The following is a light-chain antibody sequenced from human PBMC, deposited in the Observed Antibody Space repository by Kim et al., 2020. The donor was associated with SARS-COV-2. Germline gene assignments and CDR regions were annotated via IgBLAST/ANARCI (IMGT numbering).Light chain of an antibody. CDR3: SSRDSSGDHVV. CDR1: SLRKCY. CDR2: GKY. Sequence: ALGQTVRLTCQGDSLRKCYATWYQQRPGQAPTLVHYGKYDRPSGIPDRFSGSASGNTASLTITGAQAEDEGDYYCSSRDSSGDHVVFGGGTKLTVL. J-gene: IGLJ3*02. V-gene: IGLV3-19*01.